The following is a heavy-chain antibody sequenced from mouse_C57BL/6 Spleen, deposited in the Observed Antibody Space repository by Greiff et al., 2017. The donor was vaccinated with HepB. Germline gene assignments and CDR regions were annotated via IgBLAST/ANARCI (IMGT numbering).Heavy chain of an antibody. J-gene: IGHJ4*01. V-gene: IGHV2-6-1*01. CDR1: GFSLTSYG. D-gene: IGHD4-1*01. Sequence: VKLMESGPGLVAPSQSLSITCTVSGFSLTSYGVHWVRQPPGKGLEWLVVIWSDGSTTYNSALKSRLSISKDNSKSQVFLKMNSLQTDDTAMYYCARHSNWDDAMDFWGQGTSVTVSS. CDR2: IWSDGST. CDR3: ARHSNWDDAMDF.